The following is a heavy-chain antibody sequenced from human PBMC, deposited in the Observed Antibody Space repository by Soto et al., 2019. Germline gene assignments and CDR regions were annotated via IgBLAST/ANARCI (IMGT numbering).Heavy chain of an antibody. CDR2: INPSGGST. J-gene: IGHJ4*02. V-gene: IGHV1-46*01. CDR3: ARDRMVRGVPLYYFDY. D-gene: IGHD3-10*01. CDR1: GYTFTSYY. Sequence: ASVKVSCKASGYTFTSYYMHWVRQAPGQGLEWMGIINPSGGSTSYAQKFQGRVTITADESTSTAYMELSSLRSEDTAVYYCARDRMVRGVPLYYFDYWGQGTLVTVSS.